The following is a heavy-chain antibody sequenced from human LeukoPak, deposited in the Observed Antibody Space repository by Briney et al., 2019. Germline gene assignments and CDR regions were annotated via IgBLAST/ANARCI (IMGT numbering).Heavy chain of an antibody. Sequence: SETLSLTCTVSGYSISSGYYWGWIRQPPGKGLEWIGSIYHSGSTYYNPSLKSRVTISVDTSKNQFSLKLSSVTAADTAVYYAVGSRKYYYDSSTYPQGAFDIWGQGTLVTVSS. D-gene: IGHD3-22*01. CDR2: IYHSGST. J-gene: IGHJ3*02. CDR1: GYSISSGYY. CDR3: VGSRKYYYDSSTYPQGAFDI. V-gene: IGHV4-38-2*02.